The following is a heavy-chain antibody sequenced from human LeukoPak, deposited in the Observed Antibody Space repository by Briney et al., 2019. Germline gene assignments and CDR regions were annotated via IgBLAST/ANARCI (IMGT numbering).Heavy chain of an antibody. D-gene: IGHD3-3*01. J-gene: IGHJ4*02. Sequence: SVNVSCKASGGTFSSYAISWVRQAPGQGLEWMGGIIPILGIANYAQKFQGRVTITAEKSTSTAYMELSSLRSEDTAVYYCARDRSGHLDYWGQGTLVTVSS. CDR1: GGTFSSYA. CDR3: ARDRSGHLDY. V-gene: IGHV1-69*04. CDR2: IIPILGIA.